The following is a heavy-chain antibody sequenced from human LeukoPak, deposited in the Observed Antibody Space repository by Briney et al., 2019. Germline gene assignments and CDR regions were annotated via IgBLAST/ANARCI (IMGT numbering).Heavy chain of an antibody. J-gene: IGHJ6*02. CDR3: ARSRTYYYGSGSYPLDV. Sequence: ASVKVSCKASGYTFTSYDINWVRQATGQGLEWMGWMNPNSGNTGCAQKFQGRVTMTRNTSISTAYMELSSLRSEDTAVYYCARSRTYYYGSGSYPLDVWGQGTTVTVSS. D-gene: IGHD3-10*01. CDR2: MNPNSGNT. V-gene: IGHV1-8*01. CDR1: GYTFTSYD.